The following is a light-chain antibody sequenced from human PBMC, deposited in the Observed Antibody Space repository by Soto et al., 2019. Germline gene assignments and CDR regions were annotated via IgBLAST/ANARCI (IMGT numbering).Light chain of an antibody. J-gene: IGKJ1*01. V-gene: IGKV3-11*01. CDR2: DAS. Sequence: ETVLTQSPASLSFSPVEGATLSLRAGQSVSDYLAWYQQKPGQPPRLLFFDASNRVTGIPARFSASGSGTDFTLTISDVQPEDFALYYCHQRQSWPRTFGQGTKVDIK. CDR3: HQRQSWPRT. CDR1: QSVSDY.